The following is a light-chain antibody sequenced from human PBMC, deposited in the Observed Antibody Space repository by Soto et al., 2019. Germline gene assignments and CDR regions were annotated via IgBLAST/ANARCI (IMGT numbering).Light chain of an antibody. CDR2: WAS. J-gene: IGKJ5*01. CDR3: QQYYITSIT. Sequence: DIVMTQSPDSLAVSLGERATINCKSSQSVLSSSNNKNYLAWYQQKPGQPPKLLIYWASTRESGVPDRFSGSGSGTDFTLTISSLQAEDVAIYFCQQYYITSITFGQGTRLEIK. V-gene: IGKV4-1*01. CDR1: QSVLSSSNNKNY.